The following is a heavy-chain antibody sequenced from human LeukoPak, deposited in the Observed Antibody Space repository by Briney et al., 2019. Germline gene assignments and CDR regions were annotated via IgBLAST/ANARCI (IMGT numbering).Heavy chain of an antibody. CDR2: VISNLAST. CDR3: ALAFSDYDRWFPEPPDQ. Sequence: SAKVSCKASGSTFSGHAVSWVRHAPGQGLEWMGGVISNLASTNYAQKFQGRLTITTDDSTNTAYMELRSLRSEDTALYYCALAFSDYDRWFPEPPDQWGQGTLVTVSS. D-gene: IGHD5-12*01. V-gene: IGHV1-69*05. CDR1: GSTFSGHA. J-gene: IGHJ4*02.